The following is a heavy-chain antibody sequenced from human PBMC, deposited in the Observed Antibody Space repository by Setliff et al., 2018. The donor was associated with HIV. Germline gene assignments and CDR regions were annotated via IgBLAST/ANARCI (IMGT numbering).Heavy chain of an antibody. J-gene: IGHJ4*02. CDR1: GGSISSSSYY. D-gene: IGHD7-27*01. V-gene: IGHV4-39*01. CDR2: IYYSGST. Sequence: SETLSLTCTVSGGSISSSSYYWGWIRQPTGKGLEWIGSIYYSGSTYYNPSLKSRVTISVDTSKNQFSLKLSSVTAADTAVYYCAVGGEDWGFFDYWGQGTLVTVSS. CDR3: AVGGEDWGFFDY.